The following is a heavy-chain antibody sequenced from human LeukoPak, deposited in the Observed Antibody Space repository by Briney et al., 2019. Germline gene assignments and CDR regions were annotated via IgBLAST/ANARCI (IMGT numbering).Heavy chain of an antibody. D-gene: IGHD3-22*01. CDR3: ATRPDYYDSSGYYF. CDR1: GYTLTELS. CDR2: FDPEDGET. Sequence: ASVKVSCKVSGYTLTELSMHWVRQAPGKGLERMGGFDPEDGETIYAQKFQGRVTMTEDTSTDTAYMELSSLRSEDTAVYYCATRPDYYDSSGYYFWGQGTLVTVSS. J-gene: IGHJ4*02. V-gene: IGHV1-24*01.